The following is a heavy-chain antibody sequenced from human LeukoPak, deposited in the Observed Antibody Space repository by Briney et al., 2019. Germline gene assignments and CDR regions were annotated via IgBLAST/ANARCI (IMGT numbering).Heavy chain of an antibody. J-gene: IGHJ4*02. V-gene: IGHV3-48*03. CDR1: GFTFSSFG. CDR2: IGSNGYTI. D-gene: IGHD6-13*01. CDR3: ARNLLAAAGNYYFDY. Sequence: GGSLRLSCVASGFTFSSFGMNWVRQAPGKGLEWVSYIGSNGYTIYYADSVKGRFTISTDNAKSSLYLQMNRLRAEDTAVYYCARNLLAAAGNYYFDYWGQGTLVTVSS.